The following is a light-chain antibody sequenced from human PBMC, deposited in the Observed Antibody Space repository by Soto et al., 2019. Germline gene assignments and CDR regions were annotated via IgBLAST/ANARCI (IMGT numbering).Light chain of an antibody. CDR2: GAS. V-gene: IGKV3-20*01. Sequence: EIVLTQSPGTLSLSPGDRATLSCRASQSISTYLAWYQQNPGQAPRLLIYGASRRATGIPDRFSGGGSGTDFTLTISRLEPEDFEVYYCQQHGGSPLFTFGPGTKVDNK. CDR3: QQHGGSPLFT. J-gene: IGKJ3*01. CDR1: QSISTY.